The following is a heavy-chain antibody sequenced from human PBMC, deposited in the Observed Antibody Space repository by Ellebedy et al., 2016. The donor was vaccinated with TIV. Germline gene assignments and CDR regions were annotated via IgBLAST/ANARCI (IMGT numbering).Heavy chain of an antibody. J-gene: IGHJ5*02. Sequence: PGGSLRLSCAASGFSFRNYWMGWVRQAPGKGLEWVANIYQDGSDQYYVDSVKGRFTLSRDNANKLLFLQMNSLRVEDTAVYYCARRGSYGDYAVQVNSWFDRWGQGTLVTVSS. CDR2: IYQDGSDQ. V-gene: IGHV3-7*01. CDR3: ARRGSYGDYAVQVNSWFDR. D-gene: IGHD4-17*01. CDR1: GFSFRNYW.